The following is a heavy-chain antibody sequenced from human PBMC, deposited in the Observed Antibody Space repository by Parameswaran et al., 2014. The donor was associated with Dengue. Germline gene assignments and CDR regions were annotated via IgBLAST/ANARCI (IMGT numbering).Heavy chain of an antibody. D-gene: IGHD2-2*01. Sequence: WVRQAPGQGLEWMGWINPDSGGTNYAQKFQGRVTMTRDTSISTAYMELSRLRSDDTAVYYCARDLLNIVVVPAAHDDYWGQGTLVTVSS. CDR2: INPDSGGT. V-gene: IGHV1-2*02. J-gene: IGHJ4*02. CDR3: ARDLLNIVVVPAAHDDY.